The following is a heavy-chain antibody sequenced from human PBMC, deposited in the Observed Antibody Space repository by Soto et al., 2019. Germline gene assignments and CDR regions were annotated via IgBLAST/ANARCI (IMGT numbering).Heavy chain of an antibody. CDR1: GFTFSSYA. CDR3: AKGPGSYYGINWFDP. Sequence: GGSLRLSCAASGFTFSSYAMSWVRQAPGKGLEWVSAISGSGGSTYYADSVKGRFTISRDNSKNTLYLQMNSLRAEDTAVYYCAKGPGSYYGINWFDPWGQGTLVTVSS. CDR2: ISGSGGST. J-gene: IGHJ5*02. V-gene: IGHV3-23*01. D-gene: IGHD3-10*01.